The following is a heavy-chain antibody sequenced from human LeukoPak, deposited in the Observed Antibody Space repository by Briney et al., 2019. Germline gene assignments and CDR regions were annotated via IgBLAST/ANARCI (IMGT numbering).Heavy chain of an antibody. CDR3: ARYGLLGLSEINAFDI. CDR1: GGSFSGYY. Sequence: PSETLSLTCAVYGGSFSGYYWSWIRQPPGKGLEWIGEINHSGSINYNPSLKSRVTISVDRSKNQFSLNLNSVTAADTAVYYCARYGLLGLSEINAFDIWGQGTMVTVSS. D-gene: IGHD2-2*01. J-gene: IGHJ3*02. CDR2: INHSGSI. V-gene: IGHV4-34*01.